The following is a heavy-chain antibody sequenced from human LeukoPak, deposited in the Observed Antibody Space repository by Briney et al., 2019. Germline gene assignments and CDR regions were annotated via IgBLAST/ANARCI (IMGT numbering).Heavy chain of an antibody. D-gene: IGHD1-26*01. V-gene: IGHV4-34*01. Sequence: PSETLSLTCAVYGGSFSGYYWSWIRQPPGKGLEWIGEINHSGSTNYNPSLKSRVTISVDTSKNQFSLKLSSVTAADTAVYYCARDGGYLSWFDPWGQGTLVTVSS. CDR3: ARDGGYLSWFDP. CDR1: GGSFSGYY. J-gene: IGHJ5*02. CDR2: INHSGST.